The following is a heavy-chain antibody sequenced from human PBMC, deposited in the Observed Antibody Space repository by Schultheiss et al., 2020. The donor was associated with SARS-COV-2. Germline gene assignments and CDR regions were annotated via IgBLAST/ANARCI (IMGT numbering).Heavy chain of an antibody. V-gene: IGHV1-69*13. D-gene: IGHD5-24*01. Sequence: SVKVSCKASGGTFSSYAISWVRQAPGQGLEWMGGIIPIFGTANYAQKFQGRVTITADESTSTAYMELSRLRSDDTALYYCEKGWRRWLQDWYFDLWGRGTLVTVAS. CDR2: IIPIFGTA. CDR1: GGTFSSYA. J-gene: IGHJ2*01. CDR3: EKGWRRWLQDWYFDL.